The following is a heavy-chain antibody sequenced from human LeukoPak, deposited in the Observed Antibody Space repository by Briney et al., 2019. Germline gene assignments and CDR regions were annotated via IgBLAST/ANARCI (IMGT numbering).Heavy chain of an antibody. Sequence: GGSLRLSCVGSGFIFKLFAVGWVRQVPGKGLEWVSYISSSSSTIYYADSVKGRFTISRDNAKNSLYLQMNSLRAEDTAVYDCARPLGATIEGDDAFDIWGQGTMVTVSS. CDR2: ISSSSSTI. V-gene: IGHV3-48*04. CDR1: GFIFKLFA. J-gene: IGHJ3*02. D-gene: IGHD5-24*01. CDR3: ARPLGATIEGDDAFDI.